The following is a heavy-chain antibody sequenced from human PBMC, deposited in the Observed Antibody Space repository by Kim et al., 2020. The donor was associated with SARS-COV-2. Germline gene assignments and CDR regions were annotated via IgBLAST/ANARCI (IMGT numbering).Heavy chain of an antibody. Sequence: SVKVSCKASGFTFTSSAMQWVRQARGQRLEWIGWIAVGSGNTNYAQKFQERVTITRDMSTSTAYMELSSLRSEDTAVYYCAAPHHYDILTGYYNGDYYYYGMDVWGQGATVTVSS. CDR2: IAVGSGNT. J-gene: IGHJ6*02. CDR1: GFTFTSSA. CDR3: AAPHHYDILTGYYNGDYYYYGMDV. V-gene: IGHV1-58*02. D-gene: IGHD3-9*01.